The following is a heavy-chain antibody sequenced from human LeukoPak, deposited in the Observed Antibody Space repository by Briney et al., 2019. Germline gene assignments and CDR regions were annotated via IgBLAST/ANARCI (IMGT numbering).Heavy chain of an antibody. CDR1: GFPFSSYW. Sequence: GGALRLSCAHSGFPFSSYWMLWVRQAPGKGVGWVSRISGDGTMKTYADFVRCRFTISTDNTKNILYLQMNSLRVEDTAIYFCSSSQFDYWGQGVLVTVSS. J-gene: IGHJ4*02. V-gene: IGHV3-74*03. CDR2: ISGDGTMK. CDR3: SSSQFDY.